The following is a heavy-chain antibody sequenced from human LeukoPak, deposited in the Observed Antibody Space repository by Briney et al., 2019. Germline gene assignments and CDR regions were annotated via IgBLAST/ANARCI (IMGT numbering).Heavy chain of an antibody. D-gene: IGHD6-13*01. CDR2: IIPIFGTA. J-gene: IGHJ3*01. V-gene: IGHV1-69*13. Sequence: ASVKVSCKASGGTFSSYAISWVRQAPGQGLEWMGGIIPIFGTANYAQKFQGRVTITADESTSTAYMELSSLRSEDTAVYYCAIPPGSSGWYYDAFDFWGQGTMVTVSS. CDR3: AIPPGSSGWYYDAFDF. CDR1: GGTFSSYA.